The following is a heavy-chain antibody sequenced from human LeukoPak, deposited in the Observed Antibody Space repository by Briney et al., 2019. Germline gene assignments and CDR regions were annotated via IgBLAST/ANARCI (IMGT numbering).Heavy chain of an antibody. CDR2: IWYDGSNE. CDR3: ARGGKSARPDY. Sequence: GGSLRLSCAASVFSFSSNAMHWVRQAPGKGLEWLAIIWYDGSNEYYADSVKGRFTISRDNSKNTLDLQMNSLRAEDTAVYYCARGGKSARPDYWGQGTLVTVSS. D-gene: IGHD6-6*01. CDR1: VFSFSSNA. V-gene: IGHV3-33*01. J-gene: IGHJ4*02.